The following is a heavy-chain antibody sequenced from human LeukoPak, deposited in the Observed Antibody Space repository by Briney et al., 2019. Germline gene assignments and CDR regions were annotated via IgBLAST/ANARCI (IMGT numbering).Heavy chain of an antibody. J-gene: IGHJ4*02. CDR2: IYYTGST. Sequence: SETLSLTCAVSGASISGSGYYLGWIRQPPGKGLEWIGNIYYTGSTYYNASLQSRVTISVDTSKNEFSLKMSSVTAADTAVYYCARLIGLRYFDRASYYFDYWGQGTLVTVSS. CDR1: GASISGSGYY. CDR3: ARLIGLRYFDRASYYFDY. D-gene: IGHD3-9*01. V-gene: IGHV4-39*07.